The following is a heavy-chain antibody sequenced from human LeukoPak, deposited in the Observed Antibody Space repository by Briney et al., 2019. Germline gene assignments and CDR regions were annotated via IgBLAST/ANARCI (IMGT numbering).Heavy chain of an antibody. Sequence: PSETLSLTCTVSGGTMRSYYWSWIRQPPGKGLEWIGYIFYSGSVSYNPSLRSRVTISVDTSKNQFSLKLSSVTAADTAVYYCGGHLGYGDQYYYYGMDVLGQGTTVTVSS. CDR2: IFYSGSV. V-gene: IGHV4-59*08. CDR1: GGTMRSYY. CDR3: GGHLGYGDQYYYYGMDV. D-gene: IGHD4-17*01. J-gene: IGHJ6*02.